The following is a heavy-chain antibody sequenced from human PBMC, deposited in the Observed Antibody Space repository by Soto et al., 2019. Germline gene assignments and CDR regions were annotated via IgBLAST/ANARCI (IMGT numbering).Heavy chain of an antibody. Sequence: SETLSLTCTVSGGSISSSSYYWGWISQPPGKGLEWIGSIYYSGSTYYNPSLKSRVTISVDTSKNQFSLKLSSVTAADTAVYYCARQTREAKYSGSYFGGLDYWGQGTLVTVSS. J-gene: IGHJ4*02. V-gene: IGHV4-39*01. D-gene: IGHD1-26*01. CDR3: ARQTREAKYSGSYFGGLDY. CDR2: IYYSGST. CDR1: GGSISSSSYY.